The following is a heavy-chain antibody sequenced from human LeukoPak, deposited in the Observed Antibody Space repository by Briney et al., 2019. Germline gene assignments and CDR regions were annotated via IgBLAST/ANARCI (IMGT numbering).Heavy chain of an antibody. J-gene: IGHJ4*02. CDR3: ATMGAKNFDH. V-gene: IGHV1-69*01. CDR2: IIPIFGTA. Sequence: SVKVSCKASGGTFSSYAISWVRQAPGQGLEWMGGIIPIFGTANYAQKFQGRVTITADESTSTAYMELSRLGSDDTAEYYCATMGAKNFDHWGQGTLVTVSS. D-gene: IGHD1-26*01. CDR1: GGTFSSYA.